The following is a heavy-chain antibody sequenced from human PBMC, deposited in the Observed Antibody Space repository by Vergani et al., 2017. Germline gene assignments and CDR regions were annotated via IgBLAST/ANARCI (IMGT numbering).Heavy chain of an antibody. V-gene: IGHV4-59*01. CDR3: ARLCYCSSTSCPGDAFDI. J-gene: IGHJ3*02. CDR1: GGSISSYY. Sequence: QVQLQESGPGLVKPSETLSLTCTVSGGSISSYYWSWIRQPPGKGLEWIGYIYYSGSTNYNPSLKSRVTISVDTSKNQFSLKRSSVTAADTAVYYCARLCYCSSTSCPGDAFDIWGQGTMVTVSS. CDR2: IYYSGST. D-gene: IGHD2-2*01.